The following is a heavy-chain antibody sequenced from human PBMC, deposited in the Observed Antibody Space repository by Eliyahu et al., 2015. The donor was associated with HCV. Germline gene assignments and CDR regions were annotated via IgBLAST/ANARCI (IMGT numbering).Heavy chain of an antibody. Sequence: QVQLVQSGAEVKKPGSSVKVSCKASGGTFSSYAISWVRQAPGQGGLERGGGIPIFGTANYAQKFQGRVTITADESTSTAYMELSSLRSEDTAVYYCAMLRKGEDCSSTSCINWFDPWGQGTLVTVSS. J-gene: IGHJ5*02. CDR2: IPIFGTA. CDR3: AMLRKGEDCSSTSCINWFDP. CDR1: GGTFSSYA. V-gene: IGHV1-69*01. D-gene: IGHD2-2*01.